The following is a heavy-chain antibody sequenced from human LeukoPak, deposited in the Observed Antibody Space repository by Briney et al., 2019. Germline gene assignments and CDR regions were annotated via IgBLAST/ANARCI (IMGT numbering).Heavy chain of an antibody. Sequence: GGSLRLSCAASGFTFSSYSMNWVRQAPGKGLEWVSSISGTGDYIYYADSVKGRFTISRDNGKNSLYLQMNSLRVEDTAVYYCARREPTGCSGTSCFAGPVGYWGQGTLVTVSS. CDR2: ISGTGDYI. D-gene: IGHD2-2*01. CDR3: ARREPTGCSGTSCFAGPVGY. V-gene: IGHV3-21*01. CDR1: GFTFSSYS. J-gene: IGHJ4*02.